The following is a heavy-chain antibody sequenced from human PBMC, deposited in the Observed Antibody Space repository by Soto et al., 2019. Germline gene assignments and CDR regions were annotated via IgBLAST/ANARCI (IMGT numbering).Heavy chain of an antibody. D-gene: IGHD3-10*01. V-gene: IGHV1-46*01. CDR2: INPSGGST. J-gene: IGHJ6*02. CDR1: GYTFTSYY. Sequence: GASVKVSCKASGYTFTSYYMHWVRQAPGQGLEWMGIINPSGGSTSYAQKFQGRVTMTRDTSTSTVYMELSSLRSEDTAVYYCASQTSYYYXSGSQGKKYHYYYGMDVWGQGTTVTVSS. CDR3: ASQTSYYYXSGSQGKKYHYYYGMDV.